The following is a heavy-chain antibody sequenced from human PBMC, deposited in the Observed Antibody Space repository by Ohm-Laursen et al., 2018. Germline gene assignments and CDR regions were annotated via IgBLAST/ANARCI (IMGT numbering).Heavy chain of an antibody. J-gene: IGHJ4*02. CDR3: ARGGSSDSTGSAVN. CDR1: GYTFTGYY. CDR2: INPNGGGT. Sequence: SSVKVSCKASGYTFTGYYMHWVRQAPGQGLEWVGWINPNGGGTNNAQRFQGRVTMTRDTSINTVYMELSSLRYDDTAVYYCARGGSSDSTGSAVNWGQGTLVTVSS. D-gene: IGHD6-19*01. V-gene: IGHV1-2*02.